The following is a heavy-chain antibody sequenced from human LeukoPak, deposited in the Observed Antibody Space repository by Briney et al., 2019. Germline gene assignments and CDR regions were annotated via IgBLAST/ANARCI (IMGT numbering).Heavy chain of an antibody. Sequence: PSETPSLTCTGSGGSGGSISSDYWGWLRQPPGKGLEWIGYIYYSGTTNYNPSLKGRVTISVDTSKNQFSLKLNSVTAADTAVYYCARGGSQADYWGQGTLVTVSS. V-gene: IGHV4-59*01. CDR2: IYYSGTT. J-gene: IGHJ4*02. CDR1: GGSGGSISSDY. CDR3: ARGGSQADY.